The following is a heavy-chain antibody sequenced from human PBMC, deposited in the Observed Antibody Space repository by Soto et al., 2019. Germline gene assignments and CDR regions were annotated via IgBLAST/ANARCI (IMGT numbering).Heavy chain of an antibody. CDR2: IRTAAYGATT. D-gene: IGHD3-3*01. CDR3: SRAIRLSGDSFDI. J-gene: IGHJ3*02. Sequence: EVQLVESGGGLVQPGRSLRLSCSASGFTFSDYPMSWFRQAPGKGLEWVAYIRTAAYGATTEYAASVKDRFTISRDDSESIASLQMSSLKTEDTAVYYCSRAIRLSGDSFDIWCQGTLVTVSS. CDR1: GFTFSDYP. V-gene: IGHV3-49*03.